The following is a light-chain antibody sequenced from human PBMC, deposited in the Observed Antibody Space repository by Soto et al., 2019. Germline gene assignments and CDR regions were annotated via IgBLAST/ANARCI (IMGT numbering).Light chain of an antibody. CDR1: QSVSSN. V-gene: IGKV3D-15*01. J-gene: IGKJ5*01. CDR2: DAS. CDR3: HQSYITPP. Sequence: EMGMTHWPATLAVSPGDTATLSCRASQSVSSNLAWYQQKPGQAPRLLIYDASNRATGIPARFSGSGSGTDFTLTITSVQPEDLATYSCHQSYITPPFAQGTRLEIK.